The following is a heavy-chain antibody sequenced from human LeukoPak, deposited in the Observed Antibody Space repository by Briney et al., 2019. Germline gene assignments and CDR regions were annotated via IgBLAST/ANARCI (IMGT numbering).Heavy chain of an antibody. CDR1: GFTLSNAW. Sequence: GGSLRLSCAASGFTLSNAWMSWVRQAPGKGLEWDGRIQSKTDGGTTDYAAPVKGRFTISRDDSKNTLYLQMNSLKTEDTAVYYCTTVYDILTGYHPPSYYYYGMDVWGQGTTVTVSS. CDR2: IQSKTDGGTT. D-gene: IGHD3-9*01. J-gene: IGHJ6*02. CDR3: TTVYDILTGYHPPSYYYYGMDV. V-gene: IGHV3-15*01.